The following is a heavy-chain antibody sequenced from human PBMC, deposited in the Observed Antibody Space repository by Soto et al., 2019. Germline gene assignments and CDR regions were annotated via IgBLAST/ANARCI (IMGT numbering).Heavy chain of an antibody. Sequence: GGSLRLSCAASGFTFSSYAMSWVRQAPGKGLEWVSYISSSSSTIYYADSVKGRFTISRDNAKNSLYLQMNSLRDEDTAVYYCARDQLGAARDAFDIWGQGTMVTVSS. V-gene: IGHV3-48*02. CDR2: ISSSSSTI. CDR3: ARDQLGAARDAFDI. CDR1: GFTFSSYA. D-gene: IGHD6-6*01. J-gene: IGHJ3*02.